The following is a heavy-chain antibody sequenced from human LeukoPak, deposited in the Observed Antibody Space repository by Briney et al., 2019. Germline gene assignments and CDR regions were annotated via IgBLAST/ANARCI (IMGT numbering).Heavy chain of an antibody. Sequence: PGGSLRLSCAASGFTFSSYSMNWVRQAPGKGLEWVSSISSSSSYIYYADSVKGRFTISRDNAKNSLYLQMNSLRAEDTVVYYCARDGGSGLLSPLDYWGQGTLVTVSS. CDR1: GFTFSSYS. D-gene: IGHD6-19*01. J-gene: IGHJ4*02. CDR3: ARDGGSGLLSPLDY. V-gene: IGHV3-21*01. CDR2: ISSSSSYI.